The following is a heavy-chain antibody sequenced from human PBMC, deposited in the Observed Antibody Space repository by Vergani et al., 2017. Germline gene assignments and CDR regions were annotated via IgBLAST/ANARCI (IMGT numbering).Heavy chain of an antibody. CDR1: GGTFSSYT. V-gene: IGHV1-69*08. J-gene: IGHJ4*02. CDR3: ARDVSGYSYGYLDY. CDR2: IIPILGIA. D-gene: IGHD5-18*01. Sequence: QVQLVQSGAEVKKPGSSVKVSCKASGGTFSSYTISWVRQAPGQGLEWMGRIIPILGIANYAQKFQGRVTITADKSTSTAYMELSSLRSEDTAVYYCARDVSGYSYGYLDYWGQGTLVTVSS.